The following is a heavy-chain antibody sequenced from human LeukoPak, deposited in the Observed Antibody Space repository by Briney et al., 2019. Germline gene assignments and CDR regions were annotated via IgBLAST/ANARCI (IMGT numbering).Heavy chain of an antibody. D-gene: IGHD1-26*01. J-gene: IGHJ4*02. CDR3: ARDSRIGRGNY. Sequence: SETLSLTYAVYGGSFSGYYWSWIRQPPGKGLEWIGEINHSGSTNYNPSLKSRVTISVDTSKNQFSLKLSSVTAADTAVYYCARDSRIGRGNYWGQGTLVTVSS. CDR1: GGSFSGYY. V-gene: IGHV4-34*01. CDR2: INHSGST.